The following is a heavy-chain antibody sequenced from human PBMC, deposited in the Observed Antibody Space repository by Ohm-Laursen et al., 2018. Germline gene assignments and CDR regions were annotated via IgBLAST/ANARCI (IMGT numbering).Heavy chain of an antibody. Sequence: SLRLSCTASGFTFSSYAMSWVRQTPGKSLEFISTISGSGASSHYADSVKGRFTISRDNAKSSLYLQMNSLRGEDTAVYYCAREGRARYWGQGTLVTVSS. V-gene: IGHV3-23*01. CDR2: ISGSGASS. J-gene: IGHJ4*02. CDR1: GFTFSSYA. CDR3: AREGRARY. D-gene: IGHD6-6*01.